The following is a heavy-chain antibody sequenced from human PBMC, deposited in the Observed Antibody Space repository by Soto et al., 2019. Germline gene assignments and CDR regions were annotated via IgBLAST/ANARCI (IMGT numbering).Heavy chain of an antibody. CDR1: GDSVSSNSAA. CDR3: ARARGDSGYDCYYYYYYGMDV. CDR2: TYYRSKWYN. V-gene: IGHV6-1*01. D-gene: IGHD5-12*01. J-gene: IGHJ6*02. Sequence: SQTLSLTCAISGDSVSSNSAAWNWIRQSPSRGLEWLGRTYYRSKWYNDYAVSVKSRITINPDTSKNQFSLQLNSVTPEDTAVYYCARARGDSGYDCYYYYYYGMDVWGQGTTVTVSS.